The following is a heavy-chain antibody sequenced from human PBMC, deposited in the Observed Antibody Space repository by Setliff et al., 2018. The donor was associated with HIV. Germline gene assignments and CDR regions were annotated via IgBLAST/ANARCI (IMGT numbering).Heavy chain of an antibody. V-gene: IGHV3-30*02. J-gene: IGHJ4*02. D-gene: IGHD3-22*01. Sequence: TGGSLRLSCAASGFSFSSYGLHWVRQAPGKGLEWVAFIPYDGSYKYYADSVKGRFTISRDNSRTTMYLQMNSLRAEDTAVYYCAKIQNPQGYYYDSSGYYPHPGSPDYWGQGTLVTVSS. CDR1: GFSFSSYG. CDR3: AKIQNPQGYYYDSSGYYPHPGSPDY. CDR2: IPYDGSYK.